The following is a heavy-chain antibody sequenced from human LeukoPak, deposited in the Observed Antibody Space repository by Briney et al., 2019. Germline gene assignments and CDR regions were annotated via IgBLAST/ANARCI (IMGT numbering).Heavy chain of an antibody. V-gene: IGHV3-64D*06. D-gene: IGHD1-26*01. Sequence: TGRSLRLSCSASGFTFSRYAMHWVRQAPGKGLEYVSGINDNGGRTHYGDSVKGRFSISRDNSKNTLHLQMSSLRAEDTALYYCVKYVGGSYAFDYWGQGILVTVSS. CDR2: INDNGGRT. CDR3: VKYVGGSYAFDY. J-gene: IGHJ4*02. CDR1: GFTFSRYA.